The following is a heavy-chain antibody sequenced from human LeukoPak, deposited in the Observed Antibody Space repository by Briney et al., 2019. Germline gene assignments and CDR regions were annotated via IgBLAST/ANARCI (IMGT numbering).Heavy chain of an antibody. CDR1: GGTFSSYA. CDR2: IIPIFGTA. CDR3: ARDTRWFGESDYYYYGMGV. J-gene: IGHJ6*04. Sequence: GASVKVSCKASGGTFSSYAISWVRQAPGQGLEWMGGIIPIFGTANYAQKFQGRVTITADESTSTAYMELSSLRSEDTAVYYCARDTRWFGESDYYYYGMGVWGKGTTVTVSS. D-gene: IGHD3-10*01. V-gene: IGHV1-69*13.